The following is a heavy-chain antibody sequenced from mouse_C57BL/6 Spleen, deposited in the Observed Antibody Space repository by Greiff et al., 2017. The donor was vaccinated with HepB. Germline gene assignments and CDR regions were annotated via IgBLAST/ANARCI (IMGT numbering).Heavy chain of an antibody. J-gene: IGHJ4*01. D-gene: IGHD1-1*01. CDR3: ARACGSIYGMGD. CDR1: GYTFTSYG. V-gene: IGHV1-81*01. CDR2: IYPRSGNT. Sequence: VKLQESGAELARPGASVKLSCKASGYTFTSYGISWVKQSTGQGLEWIGEIYPRSGNTYYNEKFKGKATLTADKSSSTAYMELRSLTSEDSAVSFWARACGSIYGMGDWGQGASVSVSS.